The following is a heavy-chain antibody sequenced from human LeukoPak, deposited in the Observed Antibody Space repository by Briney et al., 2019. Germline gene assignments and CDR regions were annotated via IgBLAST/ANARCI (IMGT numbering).Heavy chain of an antibody. D-gene: IGHD1-26*01. V-gene: IGHV1-69*13. CDR3: ATAPTLYSGSYFFDS. CDR2: IIPIFDSA. CDR1: GGTFSSYA. J-gene: IGHJ4*02. Sequence: SVKVSCKASGGTFSSYAISWVRQAPGQGLEWMGGIIPIFDSANYAQKFQGRVTITADESTSTAYMELSSLRSEDTAVYYCATAPTLYSGSYFFDSWGQGTLVTVSS.